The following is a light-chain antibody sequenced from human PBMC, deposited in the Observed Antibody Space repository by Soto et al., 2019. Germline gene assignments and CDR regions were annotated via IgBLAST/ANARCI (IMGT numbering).Light chain of an antibody. V-gene: IGKV1-39*01. CDR3: QQSYSTLRWP. Sequence: DIQMTQSPSSLSASVGDRVTITCRASQSIGSFLNWYQQKPGKAPKVLISAASRLQSGVPTRFTGSGSGAEFTLTISSLQLEDFAYYYSQQSYSTLRWPFGQGTKVQIK. CDR2: AAS. CDR1: QSIGSF. J-gene: IGKJ1*01.